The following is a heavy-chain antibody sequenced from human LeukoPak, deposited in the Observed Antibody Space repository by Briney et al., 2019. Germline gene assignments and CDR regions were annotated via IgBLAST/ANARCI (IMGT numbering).Heavy chain of an antibody. CDR2: SSWIGGST. V-gene: IGHV3-43D*03. J-gene: IGHJ4*02. CDR1: GFTFDDYA. Sequence: PGGSLRLSCAVSGFTFDDYALHWVRQVPGKGLEWLAFSSWIGGSTDYVDSVKGRFSISRDNIKNSLYLEMNSLRPEDTALYYCVRSRAASLGYFAYWGQGTLVTVSS. CDR3: VRSRAASLGYFAY. D-gene: IGHD7-27*01.